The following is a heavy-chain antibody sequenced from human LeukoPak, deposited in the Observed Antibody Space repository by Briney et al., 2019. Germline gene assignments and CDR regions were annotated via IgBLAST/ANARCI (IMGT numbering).Heavy chain of an antibody. D-gene: IGHD5-18*01. CDR2: ISGSGGST. Sequence: PGGSLRLSCAASGLTFSSYAMSWVRQAPGKGLEWVSGISGSGGSTEYADSVKGRFTISRDNSKDTLYLQMNSLSAEDTAVYYCARLIGSVDTAVDYWGQGTLVTVSS. V-gene: IGHV3-23*01. CDR1: GLTFSSYA. J-gene: IGHJ4*02. CDR3: ARLIGSVDTAVDY.